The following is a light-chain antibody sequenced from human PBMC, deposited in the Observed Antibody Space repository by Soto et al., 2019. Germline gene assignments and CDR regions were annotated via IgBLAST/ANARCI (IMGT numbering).Light chain of an antibody. V-gene: IGKV1-39*01. Sequence: QLTQSPSSLSASVGDRVIITCRASQSVSRSLNWYQQKPGQPPKLLLYAASTLHSGVPSRFSGSGSGTEFTLTISSLQPEEFATYYCQQNAITPPWTFGQGTKV. CDR1: QSVSRS. CDR3: QQNAITPPWT. CDR2: AAS. J-gene: IGKJ1*01.